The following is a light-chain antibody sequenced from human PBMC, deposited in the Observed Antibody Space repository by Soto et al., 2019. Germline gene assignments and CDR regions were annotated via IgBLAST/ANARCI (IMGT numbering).Light chain of an antibody. J-gene: IGLJ1*01. Sequence: QSVLTQPPSVSGAAGQRVTISCTGSSSNIGAGYDVHWYQQLPGTAPKLLIYGSSNRPSGVPDRFSGSKSGTSASLAITGLQADDEADYYCQSYDSSLSGYVFGTGTKLTVL. CDR3: QSYDSSLSGYV. V-gene: IGLV1-40*01. CDR2: GSS. CDR1: SSNIGAGYD.